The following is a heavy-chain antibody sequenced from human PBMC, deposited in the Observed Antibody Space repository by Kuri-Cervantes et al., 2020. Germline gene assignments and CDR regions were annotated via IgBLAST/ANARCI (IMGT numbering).Heavy chain of an antibody. D-gene: IGHD3-22*01. CDR2: ISYDGSNK. V-gene: IGHV3-30-3*01. CDR1: GFTFSSYA. CDR3: ARDRTDGDSSGYQRFDY. J-gene: IGHJ4*02. Sequence: GESLKISCAASGFTFSSYAMHWVRQAPGKGLEWVAVISYDGSNKYYADSVKGRFTISRDNSKNTLYLQMNSLRAEDTAVYYCARDRTDGDSSGYQRFDYWGRGTLVTVSS.